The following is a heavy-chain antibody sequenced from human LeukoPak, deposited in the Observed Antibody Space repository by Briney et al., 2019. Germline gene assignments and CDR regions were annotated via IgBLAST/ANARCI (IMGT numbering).Heavy chain of an antibody. CDR1: GFSFSSYA. CDR3: ARVSAVAGTRVPDY. V-gene: IGHV4-4*02. CDR2: IYHSGGT. Sequence: MSGGSLRLSCAASGFSFSSYAMHWVRQAPGKGLEWIGEIYHSGGTNYNPSLKSRVAISVDKSKNQLSLKLNSVTAADTAVYYCARVSAVAGTRVPDYWGQGTQVTVSS. J-gene: IGHJ4*02. D-gene: IGHD6-19*01.